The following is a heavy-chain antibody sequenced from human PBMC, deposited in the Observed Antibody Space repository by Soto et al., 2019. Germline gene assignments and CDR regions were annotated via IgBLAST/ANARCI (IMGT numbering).Heavy chain of an antibody. J-gene: IGHJ4*02. CDR1: GFTFSSYA. D-gene: IGHD3-3*01. V-gene: IGHV3-23*01. CDR2: ISGSGGST. CDR3: AKEPPITIFGVVTIGYYFDY. Sequence: PGGSLRLSCAASGFTFSSYAMSWVRQAPGKGLEWVSAISGSGGSTYYADSVKGRFTISRDNSKNTLYLQMNSLRAEDTAVYYCAKEPPITIFGVVTIGYYFDYWGQGTLVTVSS.